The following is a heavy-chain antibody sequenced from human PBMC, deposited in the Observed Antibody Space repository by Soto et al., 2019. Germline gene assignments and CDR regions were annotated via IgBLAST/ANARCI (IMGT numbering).Heavy chain of an antibody. Sequence: SETLSLTCAVYGGSFSGYYWSWIRQPPGKGLEWIGEINHSGSTNYNPSLKSRVTISVDTSKNQFFLKLSSVTAADTAVYYCARSRGYYYYYMDVWGKGTTVTVSS. CDR3: ARSRGYYYYYMDV. CDR2: INHSGST. CDR1: GGSFSGYY. J-gene: IGHJ6*03. V-gene: IGHV4-34*01.